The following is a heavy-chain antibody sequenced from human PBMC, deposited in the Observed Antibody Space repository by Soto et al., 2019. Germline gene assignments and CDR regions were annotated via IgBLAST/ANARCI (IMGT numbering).Heavy chain of an antibody. V-gene: IGHV1-18*01. Sequence: QVQLVQSGAEVKKPGASVKVSCKASGYTFTSYGISWVRQAPGQGLEWMGWISAYNGNTNYAQKLQARVTMTTDTSTSTAYMELRSLRSYDTAVYYCASNYLYYYGSGNTNYYGMDVWGQGTTVTVSS. CDR2: ISAYNGNT. CDR3: ASNYLYYYGSGNTNYYGMDV. CDR1: GYTFTSYG. D-gene: IGHD3-10*01. J-gene: IGHJ6*02.